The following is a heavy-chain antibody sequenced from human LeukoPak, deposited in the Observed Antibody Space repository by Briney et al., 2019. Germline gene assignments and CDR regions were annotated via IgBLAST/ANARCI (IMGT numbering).Heavy chain of an antibody. V-gene: IGHV4-59*01. CDR3: ARGGEYSSEYNWFDP. J-gene: IGHJ5*02. CDR2: IYYSGST. CDR1: GGSISSYY. Sequence: SETLSLTCTVSGGSISSYYWSWIRQPPGKGLEWIGYIYYSGSTNYNPSLKSRVTISVDTSKNQFSLKLSSVTAADTAVYYCARGGEYSSEYNWFDPWGQGTLVTVSS. D-gene: IGHD6-25*01.